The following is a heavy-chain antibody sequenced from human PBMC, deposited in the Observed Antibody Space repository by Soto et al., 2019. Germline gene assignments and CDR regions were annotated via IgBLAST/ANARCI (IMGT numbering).Heavy chain of an antibody. V-gene: IGHV4-59*01. J-gene: IGHJ6*02. CDR1: GGSISSYY. D-gene: IGHD3-10*01. Sequence: LSLTCTVSGGSISSYYWSWIRQPPGKGLEWIGYIYYSGSTNYNPSLKSRVTISVDTSKNQFSLKLSSVTAADTAVYYCARGGDLTAYYYYGMDVWGQGTTVTVSS. CDR3: ARGGDLTAYYYYGMDV. CDR2: IYYSGST.